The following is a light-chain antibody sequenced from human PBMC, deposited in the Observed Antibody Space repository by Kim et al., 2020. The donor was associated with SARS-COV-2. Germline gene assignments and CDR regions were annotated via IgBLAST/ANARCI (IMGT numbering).Light chain of an antibody. CDR3: QQYNNWPRT. J-gene: IGKJ1*01. Sequence: EIVMTQSPATLSVSPGERATLSCRASQSVSSNLVWYQQKPGQAPRLLIYGASTRATGIPAMFSGSGSGTEFTLTISSLQSEDFAVYYCQQYNNWPRTFGQGTKVDIK. CDR1: QSVSSN. CDR2: GAS. V-gene: IGKV3-15*01.